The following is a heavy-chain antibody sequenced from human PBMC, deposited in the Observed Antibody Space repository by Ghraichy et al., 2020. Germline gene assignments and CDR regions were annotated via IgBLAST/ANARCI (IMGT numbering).Heavy chain of an antibody. D-gene: IGHD3-22*01. V-gene: IGHV4-34*01. CDR1: GGSFSGYY. J-gene: IGHJ6*02. CDR2: INHSGST. CDR3: ARRARAIVVALPRYYYYYGMDV. Sequence: SETLSLTCAVYGGSFSGYYWSWIRQPPGKGLEWIGEINHSGSTNYNPSLKSRVTISVDTSKNQFSLKLSSVTAADTAVYYCARRARAIVVALPRYYYYYGMDVWGQGTTVTVSS.